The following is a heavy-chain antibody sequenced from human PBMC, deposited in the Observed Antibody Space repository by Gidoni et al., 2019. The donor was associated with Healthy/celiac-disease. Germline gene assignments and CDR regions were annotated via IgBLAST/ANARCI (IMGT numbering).Heavy chain of an antibody. CDR3: AKIFYYFDY. V-gene: IGHV3-30*18. CDR2: ISYDGSNK. Sequence: QVQLVESGGGVVQPWRSLRLSCAASGFTFSSYGMHWVRQAPGKGLEWVAVISYDGSNKYYADSVKGRFTISRDNSKNTLYLQMNSLRAEDTAVYYCAKIFYYFDYWGQGTLVTVSS. CDR1: GFTFSSYG. J-gene: IGHJ4*02.